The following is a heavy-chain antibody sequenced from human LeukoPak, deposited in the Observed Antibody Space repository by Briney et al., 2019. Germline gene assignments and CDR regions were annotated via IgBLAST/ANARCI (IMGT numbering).Heavy chain of an antibody. CDR1: GGSISSGVYY. D-gene: IGHD5-24*01. CDR3: ARRRVDGYNYAFDY. Sequence: SETLSLTCTVSGGSISSGVYYWSWIRQHPGKGLEWIGYIYCSGSTYYNPSLKSRVTISVDTSKSQFSLKLSSVTAADTAVYYCARRRVDGYNYAFDYWGQGTLVTVSS. V-gene: IGHV4-31*03. CDR2: IYCSGST. J-gene: IGHJ4*02.